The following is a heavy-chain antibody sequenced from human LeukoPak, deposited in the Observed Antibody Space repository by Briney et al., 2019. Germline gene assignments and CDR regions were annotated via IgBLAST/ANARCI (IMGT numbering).Heavy chain of an antibody. Sequence: GGSLRLSCAASGFTLSTYWMNWVRQAPGKGLEWVATIKQDGSEKYYVDSVKGRFTISRDNAKNSLYLQMNSLRAEDTAVYYCAELGITMIGGVWGKGTTVTISS. D-gene: IGHD3-10*02. V-gene: IGHV3-7*01. CDR1: GFTLSTYW. CDR3: AELGITMIGGV. J-gene: IGHJ6*04. CDR2: IKQDGSEK.